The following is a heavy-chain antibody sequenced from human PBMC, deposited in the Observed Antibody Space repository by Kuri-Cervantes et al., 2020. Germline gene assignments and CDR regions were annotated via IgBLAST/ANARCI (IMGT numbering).Heavy chain of an antibody. D-gene: IGHD2-2*02. J-gene: IGHJ4*02. CDR1: GLTFSSYG. CDR3: ANGHDTNCYNN. V-gene: IGHV3-30*18. Sequence: GESLKTSCAASGLTFSSYGMHWVRQAPGKGLEWVAVISYDGSNKYYADSVKGRFTISRDNSKNTLYLQMNSLRAEDTAVYYCANGHDTNCYNNWGQGTLVTVSS. CDR2: ISYDGSNK.